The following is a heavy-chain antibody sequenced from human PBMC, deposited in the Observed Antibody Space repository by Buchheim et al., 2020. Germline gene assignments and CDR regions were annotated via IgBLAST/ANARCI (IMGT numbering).Heavy chain of an antibody. CDR3: ARALREDRMTYGTYNYYMDV. D-gene: IGHD1-1*01. CDR1: GYTFTDYA. J-gene: IGHJ6*03. V-gene: IGHV7-4-1*02. Sequence: QMQLVQSGSELKKPGASVKVSCKASGYTFTDYAINWVRQAPGQGLEWMGWINTNTGNPTYAQGFTGRFVLSLDTSVSTAYLQISSLKPEDTAVYYCARALREDRMTYGTYNYYMDVWGKGTT. CDR2: INTNTGNP.